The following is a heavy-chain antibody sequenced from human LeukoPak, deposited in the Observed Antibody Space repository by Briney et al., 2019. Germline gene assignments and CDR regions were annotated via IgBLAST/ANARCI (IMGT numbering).Heavy chain of an antibody. CDR1: GGSITSYY. CDR3: ARDRGGYSYGPDFDS. Sequence: SETLSLTCTVSGGSITSYYWTWIRQPPGKGLEWIGFIYYSGSGSTNYNPSLKSRVTISVDTSKNQFSLKLSSVTAADTAVYYCARDRGGYSYGPDFDSRGQGTLVTVSS. J-gene: IGHJ4*02. V-gene: IGHV4-59*01. D-gene: IGHD5-18*01. CDR2: IYYSGSGST.